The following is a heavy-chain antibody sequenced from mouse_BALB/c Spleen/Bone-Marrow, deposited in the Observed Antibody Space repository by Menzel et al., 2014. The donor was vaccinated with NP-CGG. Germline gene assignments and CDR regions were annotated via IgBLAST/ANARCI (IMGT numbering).Heavy chain of an antibody. CDR1: GYAFSSYW. V-gene: IGHV1-80*01. CDR2: IYPGDGDT. CDR3: AKSGYGSFDY. Sequence: QVTLKVCGAELVRPGSSVKISCKASGYAFSSYWVNWVRQRPGQGLEWIGQIYPGDGDTNYNGKFKDKATLTADKSSSTAYMQLSSLTSEASAVYFCAKSGYGSFDYWGQGTTLTASS. D-gene: IGHD1-1*01. J-gene: IGHJ2*01.